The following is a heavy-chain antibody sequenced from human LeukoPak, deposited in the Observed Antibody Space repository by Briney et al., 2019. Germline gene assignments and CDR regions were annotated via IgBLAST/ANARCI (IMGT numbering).Heavy chain of an antibody. CDR2: ISPYNGNA. Sequence: ASVNVSCKASGYTFTTYGMSWVRQAPGQGLEWMGWISPYNGNANYAQRFQGRVTMTTDTSTSTAYMELRSLRSDDTAVYYCARGMGRNTSADFHFWGQGTPFTVSS. CDR1: GYTFTTYG. V-gene: IGHV1-18*01. CDR3: ARGMGRNTSADFHF. D-gene: IGHD1-26*01. J-gene: IGHJ4*02.